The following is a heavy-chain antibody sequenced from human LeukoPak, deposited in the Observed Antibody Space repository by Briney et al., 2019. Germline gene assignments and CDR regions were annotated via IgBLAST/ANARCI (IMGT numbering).Heavy chain of an antibody. CDR3: ARLHLAYRGGDCYPDAFDI. CDR2: IYPGDSDT. CDR1: GYSLTSYW. J-gene: IGHJ3*02. Sequence: GESLKISCKGSGYSLTSYWIGWVRQMPGKGLEWMGIIYPGDSDTRYSPSFQGQVTISADKSISTAYLQWSSLKASDTAMYYCARLHLAYRGGDCYPDAFDIWGQGTMVTISS. V-gene: IGHV5-51*01. D-gene: IGHD2-21*02.